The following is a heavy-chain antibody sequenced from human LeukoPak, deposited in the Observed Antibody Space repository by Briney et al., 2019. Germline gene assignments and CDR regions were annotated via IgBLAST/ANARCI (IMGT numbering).Heavy chain of an antibody. CDR2: IYTSGST. J-gene: IGHJ4*02. D-gene: IGHD1-26*01. CDR1: GGSISTGADY. Sequence: SQTLSLTWTVSGGSISTGADYWSWIRQHAGKGLEWIGRIYTSGSTNYNPSLKSRVTISVDTSKNQFFLKLSSVTAADTAVYYCARESLGPPYYFDYWGQGTLVTVSS. V-gene: IGHV4-61*02. CDR3: ARESLGPPYYFDY.